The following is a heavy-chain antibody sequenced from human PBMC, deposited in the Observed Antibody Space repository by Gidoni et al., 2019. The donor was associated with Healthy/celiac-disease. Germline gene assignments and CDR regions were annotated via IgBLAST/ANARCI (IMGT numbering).Heavy chain of an antibody. CDR3: ARHLGYSGYDFLPYNWFDP. D-gene: IGHD5-12*01. Sequence: EVHLVQSGAAVTQPVASLESSCTVSGHSFTSYWISWVRQMPGKALEWMGIIYPGDSDTRYSPSFQGQVTISADKSISTAYLQWSSLKASDTAMYYCARHLGYSGYDFLPYNWFDPWGQGTLVTVSS. CDR2: IYPGDSDT. J-gene: IGHJ5*02. V-gene: IGHV5-51*01. CDR1: GHSFTSYW.